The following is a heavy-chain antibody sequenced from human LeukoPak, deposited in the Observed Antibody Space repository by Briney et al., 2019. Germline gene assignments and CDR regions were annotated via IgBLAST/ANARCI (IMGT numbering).Heavy chain of an antibody. CDR1: GYTFTSYG. J-gene: IGHJ4*02. CDR3: ARDPYGGSPFDY. Sequence: ASVTVSFKSSGYTFTSYGISWVRQAPGRGLEGMGWISAYNGNTNYAQKLQGRVTMTTDTSTSTAYMELRSLRSDDTAVYYCARDPYGGSPFDYWGQGTLVTVSS. CDR2: ISAYNGNT. V-gene: IGHV1-18*01. D-gene: IGHD4-23*01.